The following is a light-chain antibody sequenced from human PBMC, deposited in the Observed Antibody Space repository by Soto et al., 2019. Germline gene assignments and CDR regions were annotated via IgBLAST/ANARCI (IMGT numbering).Light chain of an antibody. Sequence: EIVLTQSPGTLSLSPGERATLSCRASQSASSNYLAWYQQKPGQAPRLLVYGTSNRATGIPDRFSGSGSGTDFTLTISRLEPEDSAVYFCQQYSTFGGGTKVEIK. CDR3: QQYST. CDR1: QSASSNY. CDR2: GTS. V-gene: IGKV3-20*01. J-gene: IGKJ4*01.